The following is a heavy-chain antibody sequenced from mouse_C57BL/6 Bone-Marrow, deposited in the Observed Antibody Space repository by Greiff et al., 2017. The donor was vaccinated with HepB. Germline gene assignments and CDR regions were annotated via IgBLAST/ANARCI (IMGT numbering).Heavy chain of an antibody. J-gene: IGHJ3*01. CDR1: GFTFSDYY. Sequence: EVKVVESGGGLVQPGGSLKLSCAASGFTFSDYYMYWVRQTPEKRLEWVAYISNGGGSTYYPDTVKGRFTISRDNSKNTLYLQMSRLKSEDTAMYYCARGAIYYDYDKGDGFAYWGQGTLVTVSA. V-gene: IGHV5-12*01. CDR3: ARGAIYYDYDKGDGFAY. CDR2: ISNGGGST. D-gene: IGHD2-4*01.